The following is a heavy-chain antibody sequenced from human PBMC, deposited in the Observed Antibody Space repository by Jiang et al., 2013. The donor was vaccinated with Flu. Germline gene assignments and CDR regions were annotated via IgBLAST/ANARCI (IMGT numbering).Heavy chain of an antibody. D-gene: IGHD3-10*01. J-gene: IGHJ3*02. Sequence: AISGESVSTNTAAWNWIRQSPSRGIEWLGRTYYRSKWRNDYALSVKSRMTINSDTSKNQFSLQLNSVIPEDTAVYYCAGSGVEQQVHDAFDIWGQGTMVTVSS. V-gene: IGHV6-1*01. CDR3: AGSGVEQQVHDAFDI. CDR2: TYYRSKWRN. CDR1: GESVSTNTAA.